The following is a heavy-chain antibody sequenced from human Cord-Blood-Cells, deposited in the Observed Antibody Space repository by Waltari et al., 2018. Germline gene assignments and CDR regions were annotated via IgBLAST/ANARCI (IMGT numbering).Heavy chain of an antibody. Sequence: EVQLVESGGGLVQPGGSLRLSCAASGFTFSSYWMHWVRQAPGKGLVWVSRIKRDGGSTSYADSVKGRFTISRDNAKNTLYLQMNSLRAEDTAVYYCARGPLGQWSRNAFDIWGQGTMVTVSS. D-gene: IGHD1-26*01. CDR1: GFTFSSYW. J-gene: IGHJ3*02. V-gene: IGHV3-74*01. CDR3: ARGPLGQWSRNAFDI. CDR2: IKRDGGST.